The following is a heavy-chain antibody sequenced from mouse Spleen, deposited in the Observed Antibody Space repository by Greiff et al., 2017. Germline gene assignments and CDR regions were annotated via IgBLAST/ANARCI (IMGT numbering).Heavy chain of an antibody. CDR2: IDPSDSYT. Sequence: QVQLQQPGAELVMPGASVKLSCKASGYTFTSYWMHWVKQRPGQGLEWIGEIDPSDSYTNYNQKFKGKATLTVDKSSSTAYMQLSSLTSEDSAVYYCARSELTHDYWGQGTTLTVSS. CDR3: ARSELTHDY. J-gene: IGHJ2*01. D-gene: IGHD1-1*01. CDR1: GYTFTSYW. V-gene: IGHV1-69*01.